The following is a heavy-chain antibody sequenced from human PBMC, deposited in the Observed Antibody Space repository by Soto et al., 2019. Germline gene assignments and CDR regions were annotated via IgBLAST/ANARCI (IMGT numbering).Heavy chain of an antibody. D-gene: IGHD2-15*01. Sequence: EVQLFESGGGLVEPGESLRLSCAASGFIFKDFAMSWVRQAPGKGLEWVSTITTSADITYSADSVRGRFTISRDNSANTLFLQMSSLRGDDTATYYCTKGDSSGYFDPSAGYSTPDHWGQGTLVTVSS. V-gene: IGHV3-23*01. CDR1: GFIFKDFA. CDR3: TKGDSSGYFDPSAGYSTPDH. J-gene: IGHJ5*02. CDR2: ITTSADIT.